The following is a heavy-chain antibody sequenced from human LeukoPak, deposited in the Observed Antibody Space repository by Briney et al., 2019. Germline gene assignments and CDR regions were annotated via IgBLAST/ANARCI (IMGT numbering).Heavy chain of an antibody. Sequence: ASVKVSCKASGYTFTSYDINWVRQATGQGLEWMGWMNPNSGNTGYAQKFQGRVTITRNTSISTAYMELSSLTSEDTAVYYCARGDYDFWSGYSHFDYWGQGTLVTVSS. J-gene: IGHJ4*02. CDR2: MNPNSGNT. CDR1: GYTFTSYD. V-gene: IGHV1-8*03. D-gene: IGHD3-3*01. CDR3: ARGDYDFWSGYSHFDY.